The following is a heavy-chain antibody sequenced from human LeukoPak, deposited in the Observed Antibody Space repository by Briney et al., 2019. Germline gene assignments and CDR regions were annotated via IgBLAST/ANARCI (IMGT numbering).Heavy chain of an antibody. CDR2: ISAYNGNT. V-gene: IGHV1-18*01. CDR3: ARDLALRVVPAAILYGMDV. J-gene: IGHJ6*02. Sequence: GASVKVSCKASGYTFTSYGISWVRQAPGQGLEWMGWISAYNGNTNYAQKLQGRVTMTTDTSTSTAYMELRSLRSDDTAVYYCARDLALRVVPAAILYGMDVWGQGTTVTVSS. CDR1: GYTFTSYG. D-gene: IGHD2-2*01.